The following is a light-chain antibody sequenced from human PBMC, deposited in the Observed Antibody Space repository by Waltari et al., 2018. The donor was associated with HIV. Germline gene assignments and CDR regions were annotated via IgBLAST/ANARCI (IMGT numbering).Light chain of an antibody. CDR2: EVI. CDR1: SRDVRSPNL. CDR3: CSFADTNTWV. J-gene: IGLJ3*02. V-gene: IGLV2-23*02. Sequence: QSALTQPASVSGSPGQSITISCTATSRDVRSPNLVSWYQHHPGRAPKLIIYEVIKRPSGVSHRFSGSKSGNTASLTISGLQAEDEADYYCCSFADTNTWVFGGGTKLTVL.